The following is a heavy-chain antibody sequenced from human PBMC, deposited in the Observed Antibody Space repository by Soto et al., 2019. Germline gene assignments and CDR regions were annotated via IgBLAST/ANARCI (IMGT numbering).Heavy chain of an antibody. CDR3: ARDWESTVSTWSFGAF. CDR1: GGTFSPYT. D-gene: IGHD3-10*01. J-gene: IGHJ4*02. CDR2: IIPFLGVT. Sequence: QVQLVQSGAEVKKPGSSVKVSCKASGGTFSPYTVNWVRQAPGQGLEWMGRIIPFLGVTNHAQKFQARVTLTADTSTTTAYMELSGLRFEDTAVYYCARDWESTVSTWSFGAFWGRGTLVTVSS. V-gene: IGHV1-69*08.